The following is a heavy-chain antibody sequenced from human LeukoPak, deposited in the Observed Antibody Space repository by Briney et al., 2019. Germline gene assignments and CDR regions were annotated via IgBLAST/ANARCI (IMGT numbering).Heavy chain of an antibody. CDR3: AKSSDSSGRYTHGMDV. V-gene: IGHV3-23*01. D-gene: IGHD3-22*01. J-gene: IGHJ6*02. CDR2: VIATDACT. CDR1: GFTFTRYA. Sequence: PGGSLRLSCAASGFTFTRYAMTWVRQAPGKGLEWVSSVIATDACTPYADSVRGRFTISRDNSRNTVYLQMNSLRAEDTAIYYCAKSSDSSGRYTHGMDVWGQGTTVTASS.